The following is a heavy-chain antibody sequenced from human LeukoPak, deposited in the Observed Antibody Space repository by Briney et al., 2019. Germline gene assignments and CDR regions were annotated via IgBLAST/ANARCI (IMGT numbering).Heavy chain of an antibody. CDR1: GFIFSNYA. CDR3: AKFLGVSVWYGISGP. Sequence: GGSLRLSCAASGFIFSNYAMSWVRQAPGKGLEWVSAITNSGGTTYYADSAKGRFTISRDNSKYTLYLQMNSLRAEDTAVYYCAKFLGVSVWYGISGPWGQGTLVTVSS. CDR2: ITNSGGTT. D-gene: IGHD3-10*01. J-gene: IGHJ5*02. V-gene: IGHV3-23*01.